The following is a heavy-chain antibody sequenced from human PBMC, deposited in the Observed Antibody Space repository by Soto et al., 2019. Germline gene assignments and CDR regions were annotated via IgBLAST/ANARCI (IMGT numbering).Heavy chain of an antibody. D-gene: IGHD2-15*01. J-gene: IGHJ4*02. Sequence: GGSLSLSCAASGFTFSSYGLHWVRQAPGKGLEWVAVRWYDGSNKYYANSVKGRFTISRDNSKNTLYLQMNSLRAEDTAVYYCARDLGYCSGGSCYPHGDYWGQGTLVTVSS. CDR1: GFTFSSYG. CDR2: RWYDGSNK. V-gene: IGHV3-33*01. CDR3: ARDLGYCSGGSCYPHGDY.